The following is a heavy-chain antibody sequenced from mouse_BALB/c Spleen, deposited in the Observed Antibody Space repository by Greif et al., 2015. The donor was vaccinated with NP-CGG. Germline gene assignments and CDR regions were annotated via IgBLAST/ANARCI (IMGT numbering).Heavy chain of an antibody. CDR2: INPSTGYT. Sequence: VQLQQSGAELAKPGASVKVSCKASGYTFTSYWMHWVKQRPGQGLEWIGYINPSTGYTEYNQKFKDKATLTADKSSSTAYMQLSSLTSEDSAVYYCARRTQHFDYWGQGTTLTVSS. J-gene: IGHJ2*01. V-gene: IGHV1-7*01. CDR3: ARRTQHFDY. D-gene: IGHD6-1*01. CDR1: GYTFTSYW.